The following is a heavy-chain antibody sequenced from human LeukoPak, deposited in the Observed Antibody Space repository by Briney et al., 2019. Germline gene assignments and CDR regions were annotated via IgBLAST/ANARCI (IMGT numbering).Heavy chain of an antibody. CDR2: IWYDGSNK. CDR1: GFTFSSYG. CDR3: ARSPPSYCSGGSCYGGGYYFDY. J-gene: IGHJ4*02. V-gene: IGHV3-33*08. D-gene: IGHD2-15*01. Sequence: PGGSLRLSCAASGFTFSSYGMHWVRQAPGKGLEWVAVIWYDGSNKYYADSVKGRFTISRDNSKNTLYLQMNSLRAEDTAVYYCARSPPSYCSGGSCYGGGYYFDYWGQGTLVTVSS.